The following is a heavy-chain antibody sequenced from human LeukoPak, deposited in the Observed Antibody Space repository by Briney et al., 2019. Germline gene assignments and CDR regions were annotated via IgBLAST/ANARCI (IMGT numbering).Heavy chain of an antibody. D-gene: IGHD4-17*01. V-gene: IGHV3-30*04. CDR2: ISYDGSNK. CDR3: ARNPNGDYRPGKNYYYYYYMDV. Sequence: GGSLRLSCAASGFTFSSYAMHWVRQAPGKGLEWVAVISYDGSNKYYADSVKGRFTISRDNSKNTLYLQMNSLRAEDTPVYYCARNPNGDYRPGKNYYYYYYMDVWGKGTTVTVSS. CDR1: GFTFSSYA. J-gene: IGHJ6*03.